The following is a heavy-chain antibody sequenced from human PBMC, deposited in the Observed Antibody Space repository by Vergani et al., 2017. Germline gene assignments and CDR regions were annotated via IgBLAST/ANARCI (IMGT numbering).Heavy chain of an antibody. CDR2: IIPIFGTA. CDR1: GGTFSSYA. CDR3: AKGGGGVVTASFDY. J-gene: IGHJ4*02. V-gene: IGHV1-69*12. D-gene: IGHD2-21*02. Sequence: QVQLVQSGAEVKKPGSSVKVSCKASGGTFSSYAISWVRQAPGQGLEWMGGIIPIFGTANYAQKFQGRVTTTADESTSTAYMELSSLRSEDTAVYYCAKGGGGVVTASFDYWGQGILVTFSS.